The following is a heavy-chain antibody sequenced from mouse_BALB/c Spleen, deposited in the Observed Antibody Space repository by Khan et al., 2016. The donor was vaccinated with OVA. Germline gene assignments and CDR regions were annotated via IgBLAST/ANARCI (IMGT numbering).Heavy chain of an antibody. Sequence: QVQLKQSGPELKKPGETVKISCKASGHTFTKFGMNWVKQAPGKGLKWMGWINTYTGEPTYADDFNGRFAFSLETSASTAYLQINNLKNEDTATYFCARPPYFSYGLDNWGQGTSVTVPS. CDR1: GHTFTKFG. CDR2: INTYTGEP. V-gene: IGHV9-3-1*01. J-gene: IGHJ4*01. CDR3: ARPPYFSYGLDN. D-gene: IGHD2-10*01.